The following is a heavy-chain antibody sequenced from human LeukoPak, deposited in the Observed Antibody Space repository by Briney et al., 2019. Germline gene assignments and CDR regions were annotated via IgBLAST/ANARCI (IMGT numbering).Heavy chain of an antibody. D-gene: IGHD2-15*01. CDR1: GFTFSSYW. CDR3: ARDCSGGSCYSILAGAFDI. CDR2: IKQDGGDK. V-gene: IGHV3-7*01. J-gene: IGHJ3*02. Sequence: GGSLRLSCAASGFTFSSYWMSWVRQAPGKGLEWVANIKQDGGDKYYVDSVKGRFTISRDNAKNSLYLQINSLRAEDTAVYYCARDCSGGSCYSILAGAFDIWGQGTMVTVSS.